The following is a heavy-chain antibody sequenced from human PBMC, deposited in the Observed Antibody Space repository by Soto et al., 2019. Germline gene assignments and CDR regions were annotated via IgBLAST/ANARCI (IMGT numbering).Heavy chain of an antibody. D-gene: IGHD3-22*01. Sequence: ASVKVSCTASGYTFTGYYMHWVRQAPGQGLEWMGWINPNSGGTNYAQKFQGWVTMTRDTSISTAYMELSRLRSDDTAVYYCAREPAYDSSGRYDAFDIWGQGTMVTVSS. CDR3: AREPAYDSSGRYDAFDI. V-gene: IGHV1-2*04. J-gene: IGHJ3*02. CDR2: INPNSGGT. CDR1: GYTFTGYY.